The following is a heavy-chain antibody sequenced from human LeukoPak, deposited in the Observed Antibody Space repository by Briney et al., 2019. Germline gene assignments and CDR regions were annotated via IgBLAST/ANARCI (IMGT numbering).Heavy chain of an antibody. D-gene: IGHD3-22*01. CDR3: AKVSGITTL. CDR1: GFTFSNYV. V-gene: IGHV3-23*01. Sequence: GGSLRLSCAASGFTFSNYVMIWVRQAPGKGLEWVSSISGSGGSTYYADSVKGRFTISRDNPKNTLYLQMNSLRAEDTAVYYCAKVSGITTLWGQGTLVTVSS. CDR2: ISGSGGST. J-gene: IGHJ4*02.